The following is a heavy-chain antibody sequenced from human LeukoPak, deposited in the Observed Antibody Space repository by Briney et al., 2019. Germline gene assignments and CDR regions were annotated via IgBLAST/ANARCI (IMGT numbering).Heavy chain of an antibody. Sequence: GESLKISCLGSGYSFTSYWIGWVRQMPGKGLEWMGIIYPADSDTRYSPSFQGQVTISADKSISTAYLQWSNLKASDTAMYYCAVPSYGSGSSSFDYWGQGTLVTVSS. CDR2: IYPADSDT. D-gene: IGHD3-10*01. CDR1: GYSFTSYW. V-gene: IGHV5-51*01. CDR3: AVPSYGSGSSSFDY. J-gene: IGHJ4*02.